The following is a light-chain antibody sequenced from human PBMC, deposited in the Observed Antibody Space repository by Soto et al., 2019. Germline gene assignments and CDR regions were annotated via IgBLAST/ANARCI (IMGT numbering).Light chain of an antibody. V-gene: IGKV3-20*01. J-gene: IGKJ5*01. CDR2: GSS. CDR3: QQYGSSPIT. Sequence: EIVLTQSPGTLSLSPGERATLSCRASQSITSSYLAWYQQKPGQAPRLLIYGSSSRATGIPDRFSGSGSGTDFTLTISRLEPEDFAVYYCQQYGSSPITFGQGTRLEIK. CDR1: QSITSSY.